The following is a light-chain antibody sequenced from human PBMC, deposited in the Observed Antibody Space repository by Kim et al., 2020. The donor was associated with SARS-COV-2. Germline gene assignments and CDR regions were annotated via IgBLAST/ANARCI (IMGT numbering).Light chain of an antibody. CDR3: RSYDTSLSGSV. V-gene: IGLV1-40*01. CDR2: DNN. Sequence: RCTFACTGSSSNIGAGYDVHWYRQLPGTAPKLLIYDNNQRPSGVPDRFSASKSGTSASLAITGLQAEDEAEYYCRSYDTSLSGSVFGGGTKVTVL. J-gene: IGLJ2*01. CDR1: SSNIGAGYD.